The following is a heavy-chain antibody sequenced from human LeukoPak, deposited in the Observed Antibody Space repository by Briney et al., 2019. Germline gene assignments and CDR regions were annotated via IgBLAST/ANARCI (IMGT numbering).Heavy chain of an antibody. CDR3: ARDTATGLDV. J-gene: IGHJ6*02. D-gene: IGHD2-21*02. Sequence: GGSLRPSCAASGFTFSSYWMHWVRQAPGKGLVWVSRINSDGSSTNQADSVKGRFTISRDNAKKALYLQMNSLRVEDTAVYFCARDTATGLDVWGQGTTVTVSS. CDR1: GFTFSSYW. V-gene: IGHV3-74*01. CDR2: INSDGSST.